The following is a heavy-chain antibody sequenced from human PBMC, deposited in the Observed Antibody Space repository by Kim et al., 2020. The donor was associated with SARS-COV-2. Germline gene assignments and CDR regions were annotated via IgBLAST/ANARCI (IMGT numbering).Heavy chain of an antibody. V-gene: IGHV3-43D*03. D-gene: IGHD6-19*01. CDR2: ISWDGGST. J-gene: IGHJ4*02. CDR1: GFTFDDYA. Sequence: GGSLRLSCAASGFTFDDYAMHWVRQAPGKGLEWVSLISWDGGSTYYADSVKGRFTISRDNSKNSLYLQMNSLRAEDTALYYCAKVRRRGWYLGWVFDYWGQGTLVTVSS. CDR3: AKVRRRGWYLGWVFDY.